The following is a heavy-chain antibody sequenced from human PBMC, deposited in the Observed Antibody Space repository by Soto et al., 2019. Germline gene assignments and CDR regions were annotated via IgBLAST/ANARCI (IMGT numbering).Heavy chain of an antibody. J-gene: IGHJ4*02. V-gene: IGHV2-5*02. Sequence: QITLKESGPPLVKPTQTLTLTCTFSGFSLNTIGVGLGWIRQPPGKALEWLALIYWDDDKRYSPSLKNGLTLTKDTSKNQVVLTMTNMDPVDTATYFGAHAGGRTLFEYWGQGTQVTVSS. D-gene: IGHD1-26*01. CDR2: IYWDDDK. CDR3: AHAGGRTLFEY. CDR1: GFSLNTIGVG.